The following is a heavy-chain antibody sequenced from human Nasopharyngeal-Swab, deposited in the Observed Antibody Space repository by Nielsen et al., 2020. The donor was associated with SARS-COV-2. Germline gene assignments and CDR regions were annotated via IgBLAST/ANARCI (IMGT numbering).Heavy chain of an antibody. V-gene: IGHV4-39*01. Sequence: WIRQPPGKGLEWIGSIYYSGSTCYNPSLKSRVTISVDTSKNQFSLKLSSVTAADTAVYYCARPKQKYYDILTGYPPGAFDIWGQGTMVTVSS. CDR3: ARPKQKYYDILTGYPPGAFDI. J-gene: IGHJ3*02. D-gene: IGHD3-9*01. CDR2: IYYSGST.